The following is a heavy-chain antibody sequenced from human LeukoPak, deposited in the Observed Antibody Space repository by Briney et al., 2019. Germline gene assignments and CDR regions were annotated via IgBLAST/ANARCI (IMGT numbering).Heavy chain of an antibody. CDR3: AKGLYSGSPDAFDI. Sequence: PGGSLRLSCAASGFTFSNYAMSWVRQAPGMGLEWVSGASAGGSTYYTGSVKGRFTISRDNSKSTLYLQMNSLRVEDTAIYYCAKGLYSGSPDAFDIWGQGTMVTASS. CDR1: GFTFSNYA. J-gene: IGHJ3*02. CDR2: ASAGGST. D-gene: IGHD1-26*01. V-gene: IGHV3-23*01.